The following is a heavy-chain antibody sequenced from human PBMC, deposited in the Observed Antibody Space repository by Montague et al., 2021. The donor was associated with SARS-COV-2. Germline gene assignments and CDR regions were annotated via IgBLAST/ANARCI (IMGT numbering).Heavy chain of an antibody. CDR1: GGSISSNY. D-gene: IGHD3-3*01. V-gene: IGHV4-4*07. CDR3: ARERGLTIFGVVLNYYYYMDV. Sequence: SETLSLTCTFTGGSISSNYWSWIRQPAGKGLEWIGRIYTSGSTNXNPSLKSRVTMSVDTSKNQFSLKLSSVTAADTAVYYCARERGLTIFGVVLNYYYYMDVWGKGTTVTGS. CDR2: IYTSGST. J-gene: IGHJ6*03.